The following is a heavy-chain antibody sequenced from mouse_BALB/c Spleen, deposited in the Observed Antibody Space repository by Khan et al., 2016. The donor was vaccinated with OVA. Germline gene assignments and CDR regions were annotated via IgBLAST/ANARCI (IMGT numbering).Heavy chain of an antibody. CDR2: IDPSKSET. D-gene: IGHD1-1*01. CDR1: GYTFTSFW. Sequence: VQLQESGPELVRPGASVKMSCKASGYTFTSFWIHWVKQRPGQGLEWLGMIDPSKSETRLNQKFKDKATLNVDTSSNTAYMQLSRLTSEDSAVYYCARGGYGSPFAYWGQGTLVTVSA. V-gene: IGHV1S127*01. J-gene: IGHJ3*01. CDR3: ARGGYGSPFAY.